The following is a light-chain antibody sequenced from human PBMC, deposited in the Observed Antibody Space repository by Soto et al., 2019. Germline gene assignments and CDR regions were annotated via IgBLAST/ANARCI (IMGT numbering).Light chain of an antibody. Sequence: DLQMTQSPSTLSASVGDRVTITCRASQSISIWLAWYQHKPGKAPKLLIYKASSLESGVPSRFSGSGSGTEFTLTIRSLQPDDFATYYCQQYNRYWTFGQGTKVEIK. V-gene: IGKV1-5*03. CDR2: KAS. CDR1: QSISIW. CDR3: QQYNRYWT. J-gene: IGKJ1*01.